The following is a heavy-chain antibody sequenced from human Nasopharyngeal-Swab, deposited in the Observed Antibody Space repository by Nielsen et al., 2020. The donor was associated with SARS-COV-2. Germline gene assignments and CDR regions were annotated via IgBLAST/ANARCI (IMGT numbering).Heavy chain of an antibody. J-gene: IGHJ6*02. V-gene: IGHV4-34*01. CDR1: GGSFSGYY. CDR2: INHSGST. D-gene: IGHD6-13*01. CDR3: ARVGAAAGRGENYYYYYGMDV. Sequence: SETLSLTCAVYGGSFSGYYWRWIRQSPGKGLEWIGEINHSGSTNYNPSLKSRVTISVDTSKNQFSLKLSSVTAAETAVYYCARVGAAAGRGENYYYYYGMDVWGQGTTVTVSS.